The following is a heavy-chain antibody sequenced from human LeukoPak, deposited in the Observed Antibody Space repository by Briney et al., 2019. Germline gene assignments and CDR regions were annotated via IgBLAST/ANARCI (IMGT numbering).Heavy chain of an antibody. J-gene: IGHJ4*02. CDR2: IYYSGST. D-gene: IGHD2/OR15-2a*01. V-gene: IGHV4-31*03. CDR3: AREDTDFLGTYDY. Sequence: PSETLSLTCTVSGGSISSGGYYWSWIRQHPGKGLEWIVYIYYSGSTYYNPSLKSRVTISVDTSKNQFSLKLSSVTAADTAVYYCAREDTDFLGTYDYWGQGTLVTVSS. CDR1: GGSISSGGYY.